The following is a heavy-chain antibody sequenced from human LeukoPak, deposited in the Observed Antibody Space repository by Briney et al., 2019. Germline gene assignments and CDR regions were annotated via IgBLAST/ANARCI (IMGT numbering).Heavy chain of an antibody. CDR2: IKQDGSEK. J-gene: IGHJ5*02. V-gene: IGHV3-7*01. CDR3: ARKFYSGPNWFDP. Sequence: PGGSLRLSCAASGFTFSSYWMSWVRQAPGKGLEWVANIKQDGSEKYYVDSVKGRFTISRDNAKNSLYLQMGSLRAEDTAVYYCARKFYSGPNWFDPWGQGTLVTVSS. CDR1: GFTFSSYW. D-gene: IGHD2/OR15-2a*01.